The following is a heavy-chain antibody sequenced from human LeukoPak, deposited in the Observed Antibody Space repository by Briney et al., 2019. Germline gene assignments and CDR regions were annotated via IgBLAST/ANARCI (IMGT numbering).Heavy chain of an antibody. Sequence: PGGSLRLSCAASGFTFSDYYMSWIRQAPGKGLEWVSYISSSSSTIYYADSVKGRFTISRDNAKNSLYLQMNSLRAEDTAVYYCARAPAIFGVVIIGAFDIWGQGTMVTVSS. CDR3: ARAPAIFGVVIIGAFDI. CDR1: GFTFSDYY. CDR2: ISSSSSTI. V-gene: IGHV3-11*04. J-gene: IGHJ3*02. D-gene: IGHD3-3*01.